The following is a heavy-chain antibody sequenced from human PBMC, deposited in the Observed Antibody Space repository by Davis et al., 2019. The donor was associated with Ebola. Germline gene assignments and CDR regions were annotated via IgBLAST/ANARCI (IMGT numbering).Heavy chain of an antibody. Sequence: SSVHVSRMASVCTFISSASCWLRQAPGHGREWMGGIIPIFGTANYAQKFQGRVTITADKSTSTAYMELSSLRSEDTAVYYCARDLRGRYQLLSRGFDPWGQGTLVTVSS. D-gene: IGHD2-2*01. V-gene: IGHV1-69*06. CDR2: IIPIFGTA. CDR3: ARDLRGRYQLLSRGFDP. J-gene: IGHJ5*02. CDR1: VCTFISSA.